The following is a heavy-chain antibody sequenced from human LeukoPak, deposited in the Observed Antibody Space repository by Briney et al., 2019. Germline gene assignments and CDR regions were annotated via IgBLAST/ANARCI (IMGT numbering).Heavy chain of an antibody. D-gene: IGHD3-9*01. CDR3: ASGERYFDWDPSYFDY. CDR2: IIPILGIA. CDR1: GGTFSSYA. Sequence: ASVEVSCKASGGTFSSYAISWVRQAPGQGLEWMGRIIPILGIANYAQKFQGRVTITADKSTSTAYMELSSLRSEDTAVYYCASGERYFDWDPSYFDYWGQGTLVTVSS. V-gene: IGHV1-69*04. J-gene: IGHJ4*02.